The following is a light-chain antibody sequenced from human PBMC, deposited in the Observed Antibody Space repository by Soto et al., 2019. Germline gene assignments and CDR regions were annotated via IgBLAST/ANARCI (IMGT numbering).Light chain of an antibody. Sequence: DIVMTQSPDYLAGSLGERATINCKSIHSVFYTPNAKNYLAWYQQKPGKPPRLLIYWASYREPGVPERLSGSGYGTDLTITISSMKAEDVEVYYCQQYHSTSLTFGGGTKVDIK. V-gene: IGKV4-1*01. CDR2: WAS. CDR3: QQYHSTSLT. J-gene: IGKJ4*01. CDR1: HSVFYTPNAKNY.